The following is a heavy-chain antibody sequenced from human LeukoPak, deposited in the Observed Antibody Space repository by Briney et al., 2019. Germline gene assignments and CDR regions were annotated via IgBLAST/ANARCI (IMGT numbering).Heavy chain of an antibody. CDR2: IRYDGSNK. CDR1: GFTFSSYG. CDR3: ANGRITIWASTGDAFDI. J-gene: IGHJ3*02. D-gene: IGHD3-3*01. V-gene: IGHV3-30*02. Sequence: PGGSLRLSCAVSGFTFSSYGMHWVRQAPGKGLEWVAFIRYDGSNKYYADSVKGRFTISRDNSKNTLYLQMNSLRAEDTAVYYCANGRITIWASTGDAFDIWGQGTMVTVSS.